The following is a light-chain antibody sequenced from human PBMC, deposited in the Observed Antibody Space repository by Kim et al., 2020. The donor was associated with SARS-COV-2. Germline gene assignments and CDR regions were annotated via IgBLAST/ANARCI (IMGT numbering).Light chain of an antibody. J-gene: IGLJ1*01. CDR1: SRYVGGY. V-gene: IGLV2-14*04. CDR2: DVS. CDR3: SSYTSSSTYV. Sequence: SPRQSITISCNGTSRYVGGYVSWYRRHPGEAPRLIIYDVSKRPSGVSNRFSGSKSGNTASLTISGFQAEDEADYYCSSYTSSSTYVFGSGTKVTVL.